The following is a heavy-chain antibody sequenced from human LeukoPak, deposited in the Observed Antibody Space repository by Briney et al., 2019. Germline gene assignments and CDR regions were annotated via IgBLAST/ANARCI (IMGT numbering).Heavy chain of an antibody. CDR1: GFTFSSYA. CDR3: AKIQDLGGNSASFDY. J-gene: IGHJ4*02. D-gene: IGHD4-23*01. CDR2: ISGSGGST. V-gene: IGHV3-23*01. Sequence: GGSLRLSCAASGFTFSSYAMSWVRQAPGNGLEWVSAISGSGGSTYYADSVKGRFTIARNNSKNTLYLQMNSLRAEDTAVYYCAKIQDLGGNSASFDYWGQGTLVTVSS.